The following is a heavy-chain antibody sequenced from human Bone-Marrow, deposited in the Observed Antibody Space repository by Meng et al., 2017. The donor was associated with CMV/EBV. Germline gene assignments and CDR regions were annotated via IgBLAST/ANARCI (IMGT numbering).Heavy chain of an antibody. V-gene: IGHV3-7*01. CDR1: GFTFSSYW. J-gene: IGHJ5*02. Sequence: GGSLRLSCAASGFTFSSYWMSWVRQAPGKGLEWVGNIKQDGSEKNYVDSVTGRFTISRDNAKKSLYLQMNSLRAEDTAVYYCARRVVPAAIDDGPWFDPWGQGTLVTVSS. D-gene: IGHD2-2*01. CDR2: IKQDGSEK. CDR3: ARRVVPAAIDDGPWFDP.